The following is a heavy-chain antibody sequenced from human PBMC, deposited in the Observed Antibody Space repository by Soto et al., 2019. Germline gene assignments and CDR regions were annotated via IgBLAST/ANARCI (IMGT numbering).Heavy chain of an antibody. D-gene: IGHD3-10*01. V-gene: IGHV1-3*01. J-gene: IGHJ3*02. CDR1: GYTFTSYA. CDR2: INAGNGNT. Sequence: ASVKVSCKASGYTFTSYAMHWVRQAPGQRLEWMGWINAGNGNTKYSQKFQGRVTITRDTSASTAYMELSSLRSEDTAVYYCVRDYYGSGFIHAFDIWGQGTMVTVSS. CDR3: VRDYYGSGFIHAFDI.